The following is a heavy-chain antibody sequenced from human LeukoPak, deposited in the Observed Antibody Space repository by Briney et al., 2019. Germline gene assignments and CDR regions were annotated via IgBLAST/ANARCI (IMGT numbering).Heavy chain of an antibody. CDR2: INAGNGNT. Sequence: GASVKVSCKASGYTFTDYALHWVRQVPGQRLEWMGWINAGNGNTKYSQKFQGRVTITRDTSASTAYMELSSPRSEGTAVYYCARRLGYCSGGSCGTGGWFDPWGQGTLVTVSS. J-gene: IGHJ5*02. V-gene: IGHV1-3*01. CDR3: ARRLGYCSGGSCGTGGWFDP. CDR1: GYTFTDYA. D-gene: IGHD2-15*01.